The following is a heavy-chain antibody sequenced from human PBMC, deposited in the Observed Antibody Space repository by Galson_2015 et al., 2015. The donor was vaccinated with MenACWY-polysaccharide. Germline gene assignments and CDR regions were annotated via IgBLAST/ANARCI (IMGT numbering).Heavy chain of an antibody. D-gene: IGHD6-19*01. J-gene: IGHJ5*02. CDR1: GGSISSYY. Sequence: ETLSLTCTVSGGSISSYYWSWIRQPPGKGLEWIGYIYYSGSTNYNPSLKSRVTISVDTSKNQFSLKLSSVTAADTAVYYCARDHRIAVAGIVYWFDPWGQGTLVTVSS. CDR3: ARDHRIAVAGIVYWFDP. CDR2: IYYSGST. V-gene: IGHV4-59*12.